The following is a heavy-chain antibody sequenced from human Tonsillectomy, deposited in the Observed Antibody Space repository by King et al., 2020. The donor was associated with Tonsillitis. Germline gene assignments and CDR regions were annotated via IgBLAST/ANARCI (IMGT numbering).Heavy chain of an antibody. CDR1: GGSISRYY. J-gene: IGHJ5*02. CDR3: ARDFGDFWSGNWFDP. Sequence: VQLQESGPGLVKPSETLSLTCIVSGGSISRYYWSWIRQSPGKGLEWIGYIDYSGSTNYNPSLKSRVTISVDTSKTQFSLKVSSVTAADTAVYYCARDFGDFWSGNWFDPWGQGTLVTVSS. CDR2: IDYSGST. V-gene: IGHV4-59*01. D-gene: IGHD3-3*01.